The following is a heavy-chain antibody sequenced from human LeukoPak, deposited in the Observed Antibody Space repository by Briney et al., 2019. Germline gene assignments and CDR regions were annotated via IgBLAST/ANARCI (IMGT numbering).Heavy chain of an antibody. CDR2: IYYSGNT. J-gene: IGHJ5*02. CDR3: ARHDHSSGLSSGWFDP. V-gene: IGHV4-39*01. CDR1: GGSISSSSYY. D-gene: IGHD6-19*01. Sequence: SETLSLTCTISGGSISSSSYYWGWIRQPPGKGLEWIGSIYYSGNTYYNSSLKSRVTISVDTSKNQFSLKLSSVTAADTAVYYCARHDHSSGLSSGWFDPWGQGTLVTVSS.